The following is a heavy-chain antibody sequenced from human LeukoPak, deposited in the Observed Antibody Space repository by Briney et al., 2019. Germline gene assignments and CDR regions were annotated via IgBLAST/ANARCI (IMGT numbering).Heavy chain of an antibody. Sequence: PGGSLRLSCAASGFTFSSYWMSWVRQAPGKGLEWVAVISYDGSNKYYADSVKGRFTISRDNSKNTLYLQMNSLRAEDTAVYYCAREGQQLVNYGMDVWGQGTTVTVSS. CDR3: AREGQQLVNYGMDV. D-gene: IGHD6-13*01. V-gene: IGHV3-30-3*01. J-gene: IGHJ6*02. CDR1: GFTFSSYW. CDR2: ISYDGSNK.